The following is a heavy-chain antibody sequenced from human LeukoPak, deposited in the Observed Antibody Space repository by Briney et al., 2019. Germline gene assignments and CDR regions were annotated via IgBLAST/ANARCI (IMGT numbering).Heavy chain of an antibody. CDR3: ARPRGQWLVRRSYFDY. J-gene: IGHJ4*02. CDR2: ISYDGSNK. CDR1: GFTVSSNY. D-gene: IGHD6-19*01. Sequence: GGSLRLSCAASGFTVSSNYMSWVRQAPGKGLEWVAVISYDGSNKYYADSVKGRFTISRDNSKNTLYLQMNSLRAEDTAVYYCARPRGQWLVRRSYFDYWGQGTLVTVSS. V-gene: IGHV3-30*03.